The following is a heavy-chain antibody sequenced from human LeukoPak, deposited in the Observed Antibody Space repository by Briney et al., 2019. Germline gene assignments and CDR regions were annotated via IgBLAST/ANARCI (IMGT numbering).Heavy chain of an antibody. V-gene: IGHV1-69*04. Sequence: EASVKVSCKASGGTFSSYAISWVRQAPGQGLEWMGRIIPILGIANYAQKFQGRVTITAGKSTSTAYMELSSLRSEDTAVYYCAKTLDYIVGATTAGDYWGQGTLVTVSS. CDR2: IIPILGIA. D-gene: IGHD1-26*01. CDR3: AKTLDYIVGATTAGDY. CDR1: GGTFSSYA. J-gene: IGHJ4*02.